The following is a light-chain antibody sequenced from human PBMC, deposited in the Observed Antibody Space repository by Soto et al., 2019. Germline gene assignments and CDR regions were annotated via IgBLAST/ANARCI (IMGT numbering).Light chain of an antibody. V-gene: IGLV2-14*03. CDR2: DVS. J-gene: IGLJ3*02. Sequence: QSVLTQPASVSGSPGQSITISCAGTSADVGAFDYVSWYQHHPGKVPKLMIYDVSDRPSGVSTRLSGSTSANMASLTISGLQADDEADYYCAAYTTSSTLVFGGGTKVTVL. CDR1: SADVGAFDY. CDR3: AAYTTSSTLV.